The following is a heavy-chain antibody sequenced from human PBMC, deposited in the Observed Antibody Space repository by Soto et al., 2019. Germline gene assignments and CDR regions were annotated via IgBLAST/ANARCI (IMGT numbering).Heavy chain of an antibody. D-gene: IGHD3-22*01. J-gene: IGHJ4*02. CDR2: INHSGST. V-gene: IGHV4-34*01. CDR3: ARGSKQPLLGYQYYFAY. Sequence: PSETLSLTCAVYGGSFSGYYWSWIRQPPGKGLEWIGEINHSGSTNYNPSLKSRVTISVDTSKNQFSLKLSSVTAADMAVYYCARGSKQPLLGYQYYFAYWGQGTLVTVSS. CDR1: GGSFSGYY.